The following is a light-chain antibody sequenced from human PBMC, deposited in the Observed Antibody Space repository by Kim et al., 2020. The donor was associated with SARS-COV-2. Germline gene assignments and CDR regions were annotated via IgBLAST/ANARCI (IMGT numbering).Light chain of an antibody. J-gene: IGKJ4*01. Sequence: ASVGDRVTITCRASQGIRNDLGWYQQIPGKAPKLLISAGSTLESGVPSRFSGSGAATDFALTISSLQPEDFATYYCLQDYNYPLTFGGGTSVDIK. CDR2: AGS. CDR1: QGIRND. CDR3: LQDYNYPLT. V-gene: IGKV1-6*01.